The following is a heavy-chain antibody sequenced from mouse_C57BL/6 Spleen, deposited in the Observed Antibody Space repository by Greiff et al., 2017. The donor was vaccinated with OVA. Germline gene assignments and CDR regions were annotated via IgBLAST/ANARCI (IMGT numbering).Heavy chain of an antibody. CDR3: ARRTNWDDYYAMDY. V-gene: IGHV5-17*01. J-gene: IGHJ4*01. Sequence: EVQGVESGGGLVKPGGSLKLSCAASGFTFSDYGMHWVRQAPEKGLEWVAYISSGSSTIYYADTVKGRFTISRDNAKNTLFLQMTSLRSEDTAMYYCARRTNWDDYYAMDYWGQGTSVTVSS. CDR2: ISSGSSTI. D-gene: IGHD4-1*01. CDR1: GFTFSDYG.